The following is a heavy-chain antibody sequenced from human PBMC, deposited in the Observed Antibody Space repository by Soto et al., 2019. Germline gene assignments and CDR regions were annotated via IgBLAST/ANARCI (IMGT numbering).Heavy chain of an antibody. CDR3: ARDFDSSSWLRLDR. CDR1: GGSIKTYF. V-gene: IGHV4-4*07. Sequence: PXETLSLTFTVSGGSIKTYFWSWIGQPAGKGLEWIGRIYTSGTANYSPSLKGRVIMAVDTAKNQLSLKVTSVTAADTAVYYCARDFDSSSWLRLDRWGQRTLVTVSS. J-gene: IGHJ5*02. CDR2: IYTSGTA. D-gene: IGHD6-13*01.